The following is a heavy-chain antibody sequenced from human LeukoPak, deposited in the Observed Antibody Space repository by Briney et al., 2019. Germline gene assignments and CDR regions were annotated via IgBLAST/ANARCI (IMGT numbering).Heavy chain of an antibody. J-gene: IGHJ6*04. Sequence: ASVKVSCKASGYTFTSYDINWVRQATGQGLEWMGWMNPNSGNTGYAQKFQGRVTMTRNTSISTAYMELSSLRSEDTAVYYCARVPLHYDFWSGPVDVWGKGTTVTVCS. CDR1: GYTFTSYD. D-gene: IGHD3-3*01. CDR3: ARVPLHYDFWSGPVDV. CDR2: MNPNSGNT. V-gene: IGHV1-8*01.